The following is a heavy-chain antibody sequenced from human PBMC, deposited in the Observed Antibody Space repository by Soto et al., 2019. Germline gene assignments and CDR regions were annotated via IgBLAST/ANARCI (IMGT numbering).Heavy chain of an antibody. V-gene: IGHV3-30-3*01. CDR1: GFTFSSYA. CDR3: ARGDHYYYYGMDV. CDR2: ISYDGSNK. J-gene: IGHJ6*02. D-gene: IGHD3-16*01. Sequence: QVQLVESGGGVVQPGRSLRLSYAASGFTFSSYAVHGVRQAPGKGLEWVAVISYDGSNKYYADSVKGRFTISRDNSNNAMYLQMNSLGAEDTAVYYCARGDHYYYYGMDVWGQGPTATVSS.